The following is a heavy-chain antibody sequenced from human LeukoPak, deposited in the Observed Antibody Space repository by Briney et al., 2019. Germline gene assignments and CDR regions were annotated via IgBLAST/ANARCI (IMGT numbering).Heavy chain of an antibody. CDR3: VRSAFHAGSGNYYDY. V-gene: IGHV3-74*03. J-gene: IGHJ4*02. Sequence: GGSLRLSCAASGFTFSNYWIHWVRQAPGKGLVWVSRIDNAGSITTYADSVKGRFTISRDNAENTLYLQVNSLRVEDTAVYYCVRSAFHAGSGNYYDYWGQGTLVTVSS. CDR2: IDNAGSIT. D-gene: IGHD3-22*01. CDR1: GFTFSNYW.